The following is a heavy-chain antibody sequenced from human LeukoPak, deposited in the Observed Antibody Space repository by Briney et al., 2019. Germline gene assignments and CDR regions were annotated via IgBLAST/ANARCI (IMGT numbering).Heavy chain of an antibody. CDR2: IKSKTDGGTT. CDR1: GFTFSNAW. D-gene: IGHD2-21*02. Sequence: KPGGSLRLSCAASGFTFSNAWMSWVRQAPGKGLEWVGRIKSKTDGGTTDYAAPVKGRFTISRDDSKNTLYLQMSSLKTEDTAVYYCTTVPPTYCGGDCWNGMDVWGQGTTVTVSS. J-gene: IGHJ6*02. CDR3: TTVPPTYCGGDCWNGMDV. V-gene: IGHV3-15*01.